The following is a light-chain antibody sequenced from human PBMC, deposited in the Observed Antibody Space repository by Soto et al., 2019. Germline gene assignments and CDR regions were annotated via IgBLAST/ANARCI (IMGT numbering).Light chain of an antibody. J-gene: IGKJ4*01. CDR1: QIILSN. CDR2: GAS. V-gene: IGKV3-15*01. CDR3: QQHNTSAGT. Sequence: STEEMEIFSGRACQIILSNLAWYQQKPGQAPRLLIYGASTRATGVPARFSGSGSGTEFTLTISSLQSGDFALYYCQQHNTSAGTFGGGTKVDIK.